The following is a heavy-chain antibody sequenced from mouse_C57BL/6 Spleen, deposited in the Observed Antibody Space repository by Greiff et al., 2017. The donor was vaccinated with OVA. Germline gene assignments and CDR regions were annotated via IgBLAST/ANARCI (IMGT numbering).Heavy chain of an antibody. CDR3: ARRDYYGSGGAMDY. CDR2: ISYDGSN. J-gene: IGHJ4*01. D-gene: IGHD1-1*01. CDR1: GYSITSGYY. Sequence: VQLKESGPGLVKPSQSLSLTCSVTGYSITSGYYWNWIRQFPGNKLEWMGYISYDGSNNYNPSLKNRISITRDTSKNQFFLKLNSVTTEDTATYYCARRDYYGSGGAMDYWGQGTSVTVSS. V-gene: IGHV3-6*01.